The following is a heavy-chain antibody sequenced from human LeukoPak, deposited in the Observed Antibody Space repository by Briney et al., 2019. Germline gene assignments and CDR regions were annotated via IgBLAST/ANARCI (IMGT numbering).Heavy chain of an antibody. CDR3: ARLTSPSTSSYYFDY. D-gene: IGHD2-2*01. Sequence: SETLSLTCTVSGGSISSYYWSWIRQPAGKELEWIRRIYTSGSTNYNPSLKSRVTMSVDTSKNQFSLKLSSVTAADTAVYYCARLTSPSTSSYYFDYWGQGTLVTVSS. V-gene: IGHV4-4*07. J-gene: IGHJ4*02. CDR2: IYTSGST. CDR1: GGSISSYY.